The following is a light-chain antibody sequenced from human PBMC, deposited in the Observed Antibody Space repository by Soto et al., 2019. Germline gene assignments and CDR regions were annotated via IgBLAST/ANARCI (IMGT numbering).Light chain of an antibody. V-gene: IGLV1-40*01. CDR3: QSYDSSLSGLL. CDR1: SSNIGAGYD. J-gene: IGLJ2*01. CDR2: GNS. Sequence: VLTQPPSVSGAPGQRVTISCTGSSSNIGAGYDVHWYQQLPGTAPKLLIYGNSNRPSGVPDRFSGSKSGTSASLAITGLQAEDEADYYCQSYDSSLSGLLFGGGTKVTVL.